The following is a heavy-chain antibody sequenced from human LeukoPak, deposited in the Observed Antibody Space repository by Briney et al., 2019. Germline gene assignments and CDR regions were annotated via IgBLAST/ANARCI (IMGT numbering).Heavy chain of an antibody. CDR2: ISGSGGST. CDR3: AKVWVITFGGVIVHHDAFDI. J-gene: IGHJ3*02. D-gene: IGHD3-16*02. V-gene: IGHV3-23*01. Sequence: GGSLRLSCAASGFTFSSYAMSWVRQAPGKGLEWVSAISGSGGSTYYADSVKGRFTISRDNSKNTLYLQMNSLRAEDTAVYYCAKVWVITFGGVIVHHDAFDIWGQGTMVTVSS. CDR1: GFTFSSYA.